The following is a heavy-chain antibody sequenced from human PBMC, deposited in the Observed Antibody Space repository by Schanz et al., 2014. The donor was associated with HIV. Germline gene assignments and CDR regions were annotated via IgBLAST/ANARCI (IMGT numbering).Heavy chain of an antibody. J-gene: IGHJ4*02. CDR3: TSISTAYMELRSLRADDSAVYYCARERRDFSFWSGFYRGGYYFDS. CDR1: GYPFTSYA. D-gene: IGHD3-10*01. CDR2: INPYNGNT. V-gene: IGHV1-18*01. Sequence: QIQLVQSGAEMKKPGASVKVSCKTSGYPFTSYAISWLRQAPGQGPEWMGWINPYNGNTNSAQKFQGRVTMTTDTTPNNQTTTPAPKFQGRVTMTTDTSISTAYMELRSLRADDSAVYYCARERRDFSFWSGFYRGGYYFDSWGQGAPVTVSS.